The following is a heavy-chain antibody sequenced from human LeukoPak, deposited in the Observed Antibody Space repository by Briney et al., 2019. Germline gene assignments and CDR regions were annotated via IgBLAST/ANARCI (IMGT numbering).Heavy chain of an antibody. D-gene: IGHD3-10*02. V-gene: IGHV3-48*03. J-gene: IGHJ6*04. CDR2: ISNFGDII. CDR1: GFTFSNYE. Sequence: GGSLRLSCAASGFTFSNYEMNWVRQAPGKGLEWISHISNFGDIIHYADSVEGRFTISRDNAKNSLYLQMDSLRAEDTAVYYCAELGITMIGGVWGKGTTVTISS. CDR3: AELGITMIGGV.